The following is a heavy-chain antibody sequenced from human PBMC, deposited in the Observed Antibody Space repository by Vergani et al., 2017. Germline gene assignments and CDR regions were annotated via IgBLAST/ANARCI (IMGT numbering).Heavy chain of an antibody. CDR3: TRGRVNGWSRGYYFDY. CDR1: GFTFGDYA. CDR2: IRSKAYGGTT. J-gene: IGHJ4*02. D-gene: IGHD6-19*01. Sequence: EVQLVESGGGLVQPGRSLRLSCTASGFTFGDYAMSWFRQAPGKGLEWVGFIRSKAYGGTTEYAASVKGRFTISRDDSKSIAYLQMNSLKTEDTAVYYCTRGRVNGWSRGYYFDYGGQGTLVTVSS. V-gene: IGHV3-49*03.